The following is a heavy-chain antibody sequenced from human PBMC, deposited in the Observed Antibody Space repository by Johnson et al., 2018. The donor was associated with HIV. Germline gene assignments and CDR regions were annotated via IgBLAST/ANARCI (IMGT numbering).Heavy chain of an antibody. CDR2: IKQDGSEK. J-gene: IGHJ3*02. D-gene: IGHD1-26*01. CDR3: ATFGGGSFHAFDI. Sequence: MQLVESGGGLVQPGGSLRLSCAASGFTFSSYWMGWVRQAPGKGLAWVANIKQDGSEKYYVDSLKGRFTISRDNAKNSLYLQMNSLRAEDTAVYYCATFGGGSFHAFDIWGQGTMVTVSS. CDR1: GFTFSSYW. V-gene: IGHV3-7*05.